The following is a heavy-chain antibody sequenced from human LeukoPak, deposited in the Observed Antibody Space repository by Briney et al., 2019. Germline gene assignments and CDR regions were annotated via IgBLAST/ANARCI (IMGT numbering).Heavy chain of an antibody. D-gene: IGHD1-20*01. J-gene: IGHJ4*02. Sequence: GGSLRLSCAASGFTFSRYGMHWVRQAPGKGLEWVTAISYDGSNKYYADSVKGRFTISRDNSKNTLYVQMNSLRVEDTAVYYCARAHNWRYGTFDYWGQGTLVTVSS. CDR3: ARAHNWRYGTFDY. V-gene: IGHV3-30*04. CDR1: GFTFSRYG. CDR2: ISYDGSNK.